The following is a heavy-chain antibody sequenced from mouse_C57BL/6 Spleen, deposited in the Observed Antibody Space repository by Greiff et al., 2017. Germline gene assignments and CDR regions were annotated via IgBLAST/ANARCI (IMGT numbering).Heavy chain of an antibody. CDR3: TRWTFGY. D-gene: IGHD2-3*01. V-gene: IGHV6-3*01. J-gene: IGHJ2*01. Sequence: EVKLEESGGGLVQPGGSMKLSCVASGFTFSNYWMNWVRQSPEKGLEWVAQIRLKSDNYATHYAESVKGRFTISRDDSKSSVYLQMNNLRAEDTAIYYCTRWTFGYWGQGTTLTVSS. CDR2: IRLKSDNYAT. CDR1: GFTFSNYW.